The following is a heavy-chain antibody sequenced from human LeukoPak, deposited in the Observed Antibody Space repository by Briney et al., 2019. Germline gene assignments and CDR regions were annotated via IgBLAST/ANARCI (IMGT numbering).Heavy chain of an antibody. Sequence: MTSETLSLTCIVSGSSLNSPNYYWGWIRQPPGKGLEWIGTIYYTGTTYYNPSLKSRLTISVDASKNQFSLKLTSVTAADTAVYYCARHDYYGSLNWFDPWGQGTLITVSS. CDR2: IYYTGTT. CDR1: GSSLNSPNYY. V-gene: IGHV4-39*01. J-gene: IGHJ5*02. CDR3: ARHDYYGSLNWFDP. D-gene: IGHD3-10*01.